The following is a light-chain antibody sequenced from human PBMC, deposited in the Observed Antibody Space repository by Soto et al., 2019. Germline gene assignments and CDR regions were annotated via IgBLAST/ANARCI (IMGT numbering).Light chain of an antibody. CDR1: QSISGA. CDR3: QQYGSSPGT. CDR2: GAS. J-gene: IGKJ1*01. Sequence: EIVITQYPAHLSVSPVGRATLSCRASQSISGALAWYQQKPGQAPRLLIYGASSRATGIPDRFSGSASGTDFTLTISRLQPEDFAVYYCQQYGSSPGTFGQGTKVDI. V-gene: IGKV3-20*01.